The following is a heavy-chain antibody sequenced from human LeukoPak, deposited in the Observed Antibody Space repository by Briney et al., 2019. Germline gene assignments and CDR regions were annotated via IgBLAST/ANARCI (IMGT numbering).Heavy chain of an antibody. CDR2: IKEDGSET. Sequence: GGSLRLSCTGSGFTFSSHWMSWVRQAPGRGLEWVANIKEDGSETYYLASVKGRFTISRDNAKNSVYLQMNSLRAEDTAVYYCASALWAGPMDVWGQGTTVTVSS. CDR1: GFTFSSHW. V-gene: IGHV3-7*01. D-gene: IGHD1-14*01. J-gene: IGHJ6*02. CDR3: ASALWAGPMDV.